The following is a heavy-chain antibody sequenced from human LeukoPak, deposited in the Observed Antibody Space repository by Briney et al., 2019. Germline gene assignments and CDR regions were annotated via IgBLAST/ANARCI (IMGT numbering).Heavy chain of an antibody. CDR3: ARRCVTTRCYKDTFDI. CDR1: GFPFQSYWM. V-gene: IGHV4-39*01. CDR2: IFYIGST. D-gene: IGHD2-2*02. Sequence: GSLVLSCTASGFPFQSYWMNWVRQAPGKGLEWIGSIFYIGSTYYNPSLKSRVTISVDTSKNQFSLKLSSVTAADTAMYYCARRCVTTRCYKDTFDIWGQGTVVTVSS. J-gene: IGHJ3*02.